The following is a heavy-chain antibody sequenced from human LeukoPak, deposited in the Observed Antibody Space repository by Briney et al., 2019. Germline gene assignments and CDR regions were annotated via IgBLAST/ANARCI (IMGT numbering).Heavy chain of an antibody. CDR2: IGGSGGST. Sequence: PGGSLRLSCAASGFVFRNYFMSWVRQAPGKGLEWVSGIGGSGGSTYYADSVKGRFTISRDNSKNTVSLQMNTLRAEDTAVYYCAKGGWLRQGANDYWGQGTLVTVSS. V-gene: IGHV3-23*01. J-gene: IGHJ4*02. D-gene: IGHD5-12*01. CDR1: GFVFRNYF. CDR3: AKGGWLRQGANDY.